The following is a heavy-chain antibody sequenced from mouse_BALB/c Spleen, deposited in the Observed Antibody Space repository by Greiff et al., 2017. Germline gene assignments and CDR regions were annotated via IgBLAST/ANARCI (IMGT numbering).Heavy chain of an antibody. CDR3: AIHGDDGPFAY. D-gene: IGHD2-3*01. CDR1: GFTFSSYG. J-gene: IGHJ3*01. Sequence: EVNLVESGGDLVKPGGSLKLSCAASGFTFSSYGMSWVRQTPDKRLEWVATISSGGSYTYYPDSVKGRFTISRDNAKNTLYLQMSSLKSEDTAMYYCAIHGDDGPFAYWGQGTLVTVSA. V-gene: IGHV5-6*01. CDR2: ISSGGSYT.